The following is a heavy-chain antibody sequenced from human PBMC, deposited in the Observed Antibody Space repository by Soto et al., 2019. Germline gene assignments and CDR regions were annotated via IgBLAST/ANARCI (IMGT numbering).Heavy chain of an antibody. CDR1: GGTFISYA. V-gene: IGHV1-69*13. CDR2: IIPIFGTA. J-gene: IGHJ3*02. D-gene: IGHD2-15*01. CDR3: ARDGGYCSGGSCYANAFDI. Sequence: SVKVSCKASGGTFISYAISWVRQAPGQGLEWMGGIIPIFGTANYAQKFQGRVTITADESTSTAYMELSSLRSEDTAVYYCARDGGYCSGGSCYANAFDIWGQGTMVTVSS.